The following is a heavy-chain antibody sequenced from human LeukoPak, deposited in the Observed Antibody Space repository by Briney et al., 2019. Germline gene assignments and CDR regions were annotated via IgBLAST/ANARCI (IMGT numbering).Heavy chain of an antibody. V-gene: IGHV3-30*17. Sequence: GGSLRLSCAASGFTFSSYAMHWVRQAPGKGLEWVAVISYDGSNKYYADSVKGRFTISRDNSKNTLYLQMNSLRAEDTAVYYCARDQDSSSSRYYYYYMDVWGKGTTVTVSS. J-gene: IGHJ6*03. CDR1: GFTFSSYA. CDR2: ISYDGSNK. D-gene: IGHD6-6*01. CDR3: ARDQDSSSSRYYYYYMDV.